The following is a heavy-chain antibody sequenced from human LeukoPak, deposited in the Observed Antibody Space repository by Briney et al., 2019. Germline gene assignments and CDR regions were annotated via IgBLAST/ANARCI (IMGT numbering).Heavy chain of an antibody. CDR2: IYHSGST. CDR1: GGSISSYY. D-gene: IGHD3-22*01. V-gene: IGHV4-59*12. J-gene: IGHJ4*02. Sequence: RPSETLSLTCTVSGGSISSYYWSWIRQPPGKGLEWIGSIYHSGSTYYNPSLKSRVTISVDTSKNQFSLKLSSVTAADTAVYYCARDYYDSSGYGDYWGQGTLVTVSS. CDR3: ARDYYDSSGYGDY.